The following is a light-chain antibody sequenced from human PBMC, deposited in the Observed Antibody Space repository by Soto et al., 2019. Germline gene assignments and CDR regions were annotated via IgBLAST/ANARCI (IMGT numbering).Light chain of an antibody. V-gene: IGKV1-9*01. CDR1: QGISTF. CDR2: AAS. J-gene: IGKJ5*01. CDR3: QQLNSYPIT. Sequence: DIQLTQSPSFLSASVGDRVTITCRASQGISTFLAWYQLKPGKAPKLLIYAASTLQCGVPSRFSGSGSGTEFTLTISSLQPEDFATYYCQQLNSYPITFGQGTRLEIK.